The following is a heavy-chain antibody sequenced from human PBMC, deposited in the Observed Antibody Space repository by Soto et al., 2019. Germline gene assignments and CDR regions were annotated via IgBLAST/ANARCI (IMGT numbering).Heavy chain of an antibody. CDR3: AKAQGYCSGGGCYRYGMDV. CDR2: MSGNGGST. J-gene: IGHJ6*02. CDR1: GFTFSNYA. D-gene: IGHD2-15*01. V-gene: IGHV3-23*01. Sequence: EVQLLESGGGLVQPGGSLRLSCAASGFTFSNYAMNWVRQAPGKGLEWVSVMSGNGGSTYYADSVKGRFTISRDNSKNPLFLQMNSLGAEDTAIYYCAKAQGYCSGGGCYRYGMDVWGQGTTVTVSS.